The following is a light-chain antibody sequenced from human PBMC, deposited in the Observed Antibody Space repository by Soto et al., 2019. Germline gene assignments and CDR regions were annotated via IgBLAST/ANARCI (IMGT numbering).Light chain of an antibody. CDR1: QSVSSN. V-gene: IGKV3-11*01. J-gene: IGKJ5*01. CDR3: QQRSNWPPFT. Sequence: PGERVTLSGRASQSVSSNLAWYQQKPGQAPRLLIYGASNRATGIPARFSGSGSGTDFTLTISSLEPEDFAVYYCQQRSNWPPFTFGQGTRLEIK. CDR2: GAS.